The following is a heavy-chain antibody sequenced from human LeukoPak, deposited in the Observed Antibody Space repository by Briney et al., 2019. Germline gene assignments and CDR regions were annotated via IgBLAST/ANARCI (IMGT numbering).Heavy chain of an antibody. Sequence: PSETLSLTCAVYGGSFSGYYWSWIRQPPGKGPEWIGEINHSGSTNYNPSLKSRVTISVDTSKNQFSLKLSSVTAADTAVYYCARVRGDYYDSSGYFIDYWGQGTLVTVSS. D-gene: IGHD3-22*01. CDR2: INHSGST. J-gene: IGHJ4*02. CDR1: GGSFSGYY. CDR3: ARVRGDYYDSSGYFIDY. V-gene: IGHV4-34*01.